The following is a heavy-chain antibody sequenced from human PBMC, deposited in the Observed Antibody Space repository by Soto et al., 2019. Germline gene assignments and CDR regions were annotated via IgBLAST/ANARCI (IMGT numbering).Heavy chain of an antibody. Sequence: GGSLRLSCTASGFTFSNYIMTWVRQAPGKGLEWVASLRCGRRNVYYADSVKGRFTISRDDAKNTLYLQMNSLRAEDAAVYYCVRGGSSRSYWGQGSRVTVS. V-gene: IGHV3-21*06. CDR3: VRGGSSRSY. CDR2: LRCGRRNV. J-gene: IGHJ4*02. D-gene: IGHD3-16*02. CDR1: GFTFSNYI.